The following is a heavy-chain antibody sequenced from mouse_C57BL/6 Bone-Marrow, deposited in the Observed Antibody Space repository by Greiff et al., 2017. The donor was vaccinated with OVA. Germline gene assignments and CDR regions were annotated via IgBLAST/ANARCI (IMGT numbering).Heavy chain of an antibody. J-gene: IGHJ2*01. Sequence: VKLQQPGAELVMPGASVKLSCKASGYTFTSYWMHWVKQRPGQGLEWIGEIDPSDSYTNYNQKFKGKSTLTVDKSSSTAYMQLSSLTSEDSAVYYCARGDYGSSFPYWGQGTTLTVSS. CDR1: GYTFTSYW. CDR3: ARGDYGSSFPY. D-gene: IGHD1-1*01. V-gene: IGHV1-69*01. CDR2: IDPSDSYT.